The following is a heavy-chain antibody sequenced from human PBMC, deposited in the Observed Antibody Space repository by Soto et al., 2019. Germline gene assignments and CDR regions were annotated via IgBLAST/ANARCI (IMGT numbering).Heavy chain of an antibody. V-gene: IGHV4-34*01. J-gene: IGHJ4*02. Sequence: SETLSLTCAVYGGSFSGYYWSWIRQPPGKGLEWIGEINHSGSTNYNPSLKSRVTISADKSISTAYLQWSSLKASDTAMYYCARTADVEGPKTRFDYWGQGTLVTVSS. CDR2: INHSGST. D-gene: IGHD3-10*02. CDR1: GGSFSGYY. CDR3: ARTADVEGPKTRFDY.